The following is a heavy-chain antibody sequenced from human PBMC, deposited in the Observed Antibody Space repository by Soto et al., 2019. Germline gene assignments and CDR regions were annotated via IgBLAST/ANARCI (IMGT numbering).Heavy chain of an antibody. CDR2: INPNSGGT. V-gene: IGHV1-2*04. CDR1: GYTFTVYY. J-gene: IGHJ6*02. Sequence: GASVKVSCKASGYTFTVYYMHCVRQSPLQGLEWMGCINPNSGGTNYAQKFQGWVTMTRDTSISTAYMELSRLRSDDTAVYYCARGRYQLSYYGMDVWGQGTTVTVSS. CDR3: ARGRYQLSYYGMDV. D-gene: IGHD2-2*01.